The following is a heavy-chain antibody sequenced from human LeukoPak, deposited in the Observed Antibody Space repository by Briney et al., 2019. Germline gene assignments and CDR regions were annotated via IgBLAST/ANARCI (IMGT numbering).Heavy chain of an antibody. D-gene: IGHD1-26*01. J-gene: IGHJ4*02. CDR3: ATESYGGA. V-gene: IGHV3-23*01. CDR2: ISSSGAGT. CDR1: GFAFSSYA. Sequence: GGSLRLSCEASGFAFSSYAMSWVRQAPGKGLEWVSAISSSGAGTYYADSVKGRFTISRDNSKNTLYLQMNSLRAEDTAVYYCATESYGGAWGQGTLVTVSS.